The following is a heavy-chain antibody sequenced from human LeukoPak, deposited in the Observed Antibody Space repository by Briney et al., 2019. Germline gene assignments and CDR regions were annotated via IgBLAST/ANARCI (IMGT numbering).Heavy chain of an antibody. V-gene: IGHV3-30*04. CDR3: ARGVVVAASFDY. D-gene: IGHD2-15*01. CDR2: ISYDGGNK. Sequence: PGGSLRLSCAASGFTFSSYAMHWVRQAPGKGLEWVAVISYDGGNKYYADSLKGRFTISRDNSKNTLYLQMNSLRAEDTAVYYCARGVVVAASFDYWGQGTLVTVSS. CDR1: GFTFSSYA. J-gene: IGHJ4*02.